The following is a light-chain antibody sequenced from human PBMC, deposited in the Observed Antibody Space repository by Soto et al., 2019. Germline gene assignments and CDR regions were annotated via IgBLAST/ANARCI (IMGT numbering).Light chain of an antibody. Sequence: EIVLTQSPGTLSLSLGERATLSCRASQSVSSGYLAWYQKKPGQAPRLLIYGASSRATGIPDRFSGSGSGTDFTLTISRLEPEDFAVYYCQQYGSSPLFTFGPGTKVDIK. V-gene: IGKV3-20*01. CDR1: QSVSSGY. J-gene: IGKJ3*01. CDR2: GAS. CDR3: QQYGSSPLFT.